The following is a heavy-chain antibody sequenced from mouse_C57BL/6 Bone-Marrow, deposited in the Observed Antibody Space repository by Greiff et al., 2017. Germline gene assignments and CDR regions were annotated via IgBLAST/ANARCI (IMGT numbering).Heavy chain of an antibody. Sequence: QVQLQQPGTELVKPGASVKMSCKASGYTFTSYWMHWVKQRPGKGLEWIGNINPSNGGTNYNEKFKGKATLTVDKSSSTAYMHLSSLTSEDSAVYYCARRSIGYYLSYAMDYWGQEPQSPSPQ. D-gene: IGHD2-3*01. V-gene: IGHV1-53*01. J-gene: IGHJ4*01. CDR3: ARRSIGYYLSYAMDY. CDR1: GYTFTSYW. CDR2: INPSNGGT.